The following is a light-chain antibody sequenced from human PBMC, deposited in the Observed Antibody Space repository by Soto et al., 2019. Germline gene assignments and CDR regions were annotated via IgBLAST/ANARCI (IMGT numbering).Light chain of an antibody. Sequence: EIVLTQSPGPLSLSPGESATLSCRASQSVDRNFLAWFQHKPGQAPRLLIYDVSNRATGIPDRFSASGSGTDFTLTVSRLEPEDFAVYYCHQYAHSPLTFGGGTKVETK. V-gene: IGKV3-20*01. CDR3: HQYAHSPLT. CDR1: QSVDRNF. CDR2: DVS. J-gene: IGKJ4*01.